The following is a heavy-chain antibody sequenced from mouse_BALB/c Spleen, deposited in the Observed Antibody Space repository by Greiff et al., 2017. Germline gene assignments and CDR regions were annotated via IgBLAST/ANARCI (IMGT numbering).Heavy chain of an antibody. D-gene: IGHD2-14*01. Sequence: QLQLKQSGPGLVAPSQSLSITCPVSGFSLTSYGLHWVRQPPGKGLEWLGVIWAGGSTNYNSALMSRLSISKDNSKSQVFLKMNSLQTDDTAMYYCARNYYRYDPYYAMDYWGQGTSVTVSS. J-gene: IGHJ4*01. CDR1: GFSLTSYG. CDR3: ARNYYRYDPYYAMDY. CDR2: IWAGGST. V-gene: IGHV2-9*02.